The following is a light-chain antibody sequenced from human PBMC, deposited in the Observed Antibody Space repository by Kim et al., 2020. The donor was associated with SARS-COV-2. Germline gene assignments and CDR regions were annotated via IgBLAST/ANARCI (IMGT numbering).Light chain of an antibody. Sequence: GQSVTISCTGTSSDVGGYNYVSWYQQNPGKAPKVMIYEVSKRPSGVPDRFSGSKSGNTASLTVSGLQAEDEAVYYCSSYAGSNNLVFGGGTQLTVL. CDR2: EVS. CDR3: SSYAGSNNLV. CDR1: SSDVGGYNY. V-gene: IGLV2-8*01. J-gene: IGLJ2*01.